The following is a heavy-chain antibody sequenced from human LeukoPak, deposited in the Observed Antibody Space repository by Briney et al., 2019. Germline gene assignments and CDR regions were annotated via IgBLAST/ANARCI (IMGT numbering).Heavy chain of an antibody. CDR2: IYYSGST. CDR1: GGSISSYY. D-gene: IGHD3-10*01. J-gene: IGHJ3*02. CDR3: AKNFRMVRGAIDAFDI. Sequence: SETLSLTCTVSGGSISSYYWSWIRQPPGKGLEWIGYIYYSGSTNYNPSLKSRVTISVDTSKNQFSLRLSSVTAADTAVYYCAKNFRMVRGAIDAFDIWGQGTMVTVSS. V-gene: IGHV4-59*08.